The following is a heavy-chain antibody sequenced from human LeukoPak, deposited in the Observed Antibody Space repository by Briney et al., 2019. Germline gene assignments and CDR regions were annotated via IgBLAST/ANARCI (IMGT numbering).Heavy chain of an antibody. Sequence: ASVKVSCKASGYTFTSYYMHWVRQAPGQGLEWMGIINPSGGSTNYAQKFQGRVTMTRDTSISTAYMELSRLRSDDTAVYYCARDTAFDYWGQGTLVTVSS. CDR3: ARDTAFDY. CDR2: INPSGGST. D-gene: IGHD5-18*01. V-gene: IGHV1-2*02. J-gene: IGHJ4*02. CDR1: GYTFTSYY.